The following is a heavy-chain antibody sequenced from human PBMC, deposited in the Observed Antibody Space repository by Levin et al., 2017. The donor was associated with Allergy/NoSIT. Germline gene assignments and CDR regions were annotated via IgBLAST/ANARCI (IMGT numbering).Heavy chain of an antibody. D-gene: IGHD6-19*01. Sequence: GGSLRLSCAASGFTFNTYAMSWVRQAPGKGLEWVSGISATGGTTHYAGSVKGRFTISRDNSKNTLYLQMSSLRAEDTAIYHCARKEYTTGWYYDYWGQGTLVTVSS. CDR1: GFTFNTYA. CDR3: ARKEYTTGWYYDY. V-gene: IGHV3-23*01. J-gene: IGHJ4*02. CDR2: ISATGGTT.